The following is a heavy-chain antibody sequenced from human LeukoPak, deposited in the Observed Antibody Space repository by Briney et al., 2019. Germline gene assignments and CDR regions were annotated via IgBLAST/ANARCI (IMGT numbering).Heavy chain of an antibody. CDR1: GFTFGDYA. CDR3: TRVVGATFSWFAP. V-gene: IGHV3-49*04. CDR2: IRSKAYGGTT. J-gene: IGHJ5*02. Sequence: GGSLRLSCTTSGFTFGDYAMSWVRQAPGKGLEWVDFIRSKAYGGTTEYAASVKGRFTISRDDSKSIAYLQMNSLKTEDTAVYYCTRVVGATFSWFAPWGQGTLVTVSS. D-gene: IGHD1-26*01.